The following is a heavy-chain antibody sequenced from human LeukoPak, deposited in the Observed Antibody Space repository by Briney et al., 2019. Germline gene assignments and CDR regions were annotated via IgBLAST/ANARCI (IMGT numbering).Heavy chain of an antibody. Sequence: ASETLSLTCTVSGGSISSYYWSWIRQPAGKGLEWIGRIYTSGSTNYNPSLKSRVTMSVDTSKNQFSLKLSSVTAADTAVYYCARDRYYYDSSGYYSAFDTWGQGTMVTVSS. CDR2: IYTSGST. CDR3: ARDRYYYDSSGYYSAFDT. CDR1: GGSISSYY. J-gene: IGHJ3*02. V-gene: IGHV4-4*07. D-gene: IGHD3-22*01.